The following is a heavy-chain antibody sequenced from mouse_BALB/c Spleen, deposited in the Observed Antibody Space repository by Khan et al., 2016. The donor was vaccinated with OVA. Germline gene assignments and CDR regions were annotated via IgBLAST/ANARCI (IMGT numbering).Heavy chain of an antibody. J-gene: IGHJ4*01. V-gene: IGHV1-22*01. Sequence: VQLQQPGPELVKPGASVKMSCKTSGYTFTEYTLHWVKQSHGKSLEWIGVIDPKNGVTSYNQKFKGKATLTVDKSSSTAYMEFRSLTSEDSAVYCCARDAGRYWGQGTSVTVSS. D-gene: IGHD3-3*01. CDR3: ARDAGRY. CDR1: GYTFTEYT. CDR2: IDPKNGVT.